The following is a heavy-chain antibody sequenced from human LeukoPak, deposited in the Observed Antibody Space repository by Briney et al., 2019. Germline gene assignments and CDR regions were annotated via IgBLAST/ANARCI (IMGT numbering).Heavy chain of an antibody. J-gene: IGHJ5*02. V-gene: IGHV4-34*01. CDR2: INHSGST. Sequence: SETLSLTRAAYGGSFSGYYWSWIRQPPGKGLEWIGEINHSGSTNYNPSLKSRVTISVDTSKNQFSLKLSSVTAADTAVYYCARVGVVVAATYNWFDPWGQGTLVTVSS. CDR1: GGSFSGYY. CDR3: ARVGVVVAATYNWFDP. D-gene: IGHD2-15*01.